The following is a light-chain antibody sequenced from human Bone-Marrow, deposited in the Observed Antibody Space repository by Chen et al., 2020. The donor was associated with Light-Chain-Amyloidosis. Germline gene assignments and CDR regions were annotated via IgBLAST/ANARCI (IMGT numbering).Light chain of an antibody. CDR1: SSDVGGYNY. Sequence: QSALTQPSSVSGAPGQSIPVSCPGTSSDVGGYNYVSWYQQHPGKAPKLILHEVTNRPSGVSNRFSGSKSGNTASLTISGLQAEDEADYYCSSFTSSNTWVFGGGTKLTVL. CDR2: EVT. V-gene: IGLV2-14*01. CDR3: SSFTSSNTWV. J-gene: IGLJ3*02.